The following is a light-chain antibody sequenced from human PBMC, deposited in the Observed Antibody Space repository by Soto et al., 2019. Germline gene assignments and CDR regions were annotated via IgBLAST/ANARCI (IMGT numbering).Light chain of an antibody. CDR2: GAS. CDR1: HSVSSSY. J-gene: IGKJ2*01. V-gene: IGKV3-20*01. CDR3: QQFGTSPPHT. Sequence: EIVLTQSPGTLSLSPGERATLSCRASHSVSSSYLAWYQQKPGQAPRLLIYGASSRSTGIPDRFSGSGSGTDFTRTISRLEPEDFAVYYCQQFGTSPPHTFGQGTKLEI.